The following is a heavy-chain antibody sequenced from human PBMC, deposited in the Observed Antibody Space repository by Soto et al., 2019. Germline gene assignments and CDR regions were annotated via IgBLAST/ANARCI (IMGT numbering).Heavy chain of an antibody. CDR1: GDSVSSNIAA. D-gene: IGHD2-2*01. CDR3: ARDLSDMVFVTEALNWFDN. Sequence: SQTLSLTCAISGDSVSSNIAAWNWIRQSPSSGLEWLGRTYYRSKWYNDYAVSVKSRITITPDRSKNQFSLQLNSVTPEDTAVYYSARDLSDMVFVTEALNWFDNWGQGTLVTVSS. V-gene: IGHV6-1*01. CDR2: TYYRSKWYN. J-gene: IGHJ5*02.